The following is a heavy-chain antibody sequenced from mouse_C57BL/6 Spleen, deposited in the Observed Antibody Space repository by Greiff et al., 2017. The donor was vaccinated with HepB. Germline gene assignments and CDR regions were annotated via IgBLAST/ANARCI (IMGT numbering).Heavy chain of an antibody. CDR2: ISGGGGNT. CDR1: GFTFSSYT. V-gene: IGHV5-9*01. D-gene: IGHD1-1*01. Sequence: DVKLVESGGGLVKPGGSLKLSCAASGFTFSSYTMSWVRQTPEKRLEWVATISGGGGNTYYPDSVKGRFTISRDNAKNTLYLQMSSLRSEDTALYYCARQDYYGSRCLDYWGQGTTLTVSS. J-gene: IGHJ2*01. CDR3: ARQDYYGSRCLDY.